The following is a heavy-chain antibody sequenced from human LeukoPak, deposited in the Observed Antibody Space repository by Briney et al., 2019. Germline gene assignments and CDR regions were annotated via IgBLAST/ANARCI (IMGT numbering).Heavy chain of an antibody. J-gene: IGHJ4*02. CDR1: GGSISGYY. CDR2: IYNSWIT. V-gene: IGHV4-59*01. Sequence: SETLSLTCTVSGGSISGYYWTWIRQPPGKGLEWIGYIYNSWITNYCPSLESRVTISVDMSKNQFSLKLSSVTAADTAVYYCARGRRPYYFDYWGQGIEVTVSS. CDR3: ARGRRPYYFDY.